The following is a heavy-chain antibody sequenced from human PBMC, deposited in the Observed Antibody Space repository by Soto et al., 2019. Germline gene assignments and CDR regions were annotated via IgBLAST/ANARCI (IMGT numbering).Heavy chain of an antibody. D-gene: IGHD2-21*01. V-gene: IGHV3-23*01. CDR3: EQNGQLRDSPPVA. CDR1: GFPFSIFV. CDR2: ITGSGYTS. J-gene: IGHJ4*02. Sequence: GGSVRLSCSASGFPFSIFVMSLVRQSPGKGLEWVADITGSGYTSKEADSVKGRFTISRDNSKSTLYLQMNSLRAEDTAIYYCEQNGQLRDSPPVAWGQG.